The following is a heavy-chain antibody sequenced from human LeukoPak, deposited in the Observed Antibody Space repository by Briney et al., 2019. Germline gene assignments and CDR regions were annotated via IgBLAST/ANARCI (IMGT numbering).Heavy chain of an antibody. V-gene: IGHV5-51*01. CDR3: ARSDQLRWFGEARRPYYYGMDV. J-gene: IGHJ6*02. CDR2: IYPGDSDT. CDR1: GYSFTDYW. Sequence: GESLKISCKGSGYSFTDYWIGWVRQMPGKGLEWMGIIYPGDSDTRYNPSFQGQVTISADKSIRTAYLQWSSLKASDTAMYYCARSDQLRWFGEARRPYYYGMDVWGQGTAVSVSS. D-gene: IGHD3-10*01.